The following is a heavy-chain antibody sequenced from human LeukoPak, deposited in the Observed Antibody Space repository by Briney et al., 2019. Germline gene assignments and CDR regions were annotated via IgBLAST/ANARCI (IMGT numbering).Heavy chain of an antibody. Sequence: GGSLRLSCAASGFTFSSYSMNWVRQAPGKGLEWVSYISSSSSTIYYADSVKGRFTISRDNAKNSLYLQMNSLRDEDTAVYYCARSEDIVVVPAASGFDYWGQGTLVIVSS. D-gene: IGHD2-2*01. J-gene: IGHJ4*02. V-gene: IGHV3-48*02. CDR3: ARSEDIVVVPAASGFDY. CDR2: ISSSSSTI. CDR1: GFTFSSYS.